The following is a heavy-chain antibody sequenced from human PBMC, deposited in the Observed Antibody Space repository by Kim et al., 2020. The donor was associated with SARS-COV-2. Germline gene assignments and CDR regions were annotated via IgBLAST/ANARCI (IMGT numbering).Heavy chain of an antibody. J-gene: IGHJ4*02. CDR3: ARGHRFLEWLLPDY. Sequence: AQKFPGRVTMTRNTSVSTAYMELSSLRSEDTAVYYCARGHRFLEWLLPDYWGQGTLVTVSS. V-gene: IGHV1-8*01. D-gene: IGHD3-3*01.